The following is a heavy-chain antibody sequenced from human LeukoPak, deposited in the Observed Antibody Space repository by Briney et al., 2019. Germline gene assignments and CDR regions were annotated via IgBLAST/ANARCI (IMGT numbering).Heavy chain of an antibody. J-gene: IGHJ4*02. CDR3: ARHESPGYCSGGSCPIGAYYFDY. D-gene: IGHD2-15*01. CDR1: GGSISNYY. V-gene: IGHV4-59*08. Sequence: SETLSLTCTFSGGSISNYYWSWIRQPPGKGLEWIGYIYYSGSTNYNPSLKSRVTISVDTSKNQFSLKLSSVTAADTAVYYCARHESPGYCSGGSCPIGAYYFDYWGQGTLVTVSS. CDR2: IYYSGST.